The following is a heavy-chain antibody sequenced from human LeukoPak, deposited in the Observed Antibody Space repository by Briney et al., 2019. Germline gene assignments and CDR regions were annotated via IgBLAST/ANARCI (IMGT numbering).Heavy chain of an antibody. V-gene: IGHV4-59*01. CDR2: IYYSGST. Sequence: SETLSLTCTVSGGSISSYYWSWIRQPPGKGPEWIGYIYYSGSTNYNPSLKSRVTISVDTSKNQFSLKLSSVTAADTAVYYCARDGSSGPTGYFDLWGRGTLVTVSS. D-gene: IGHD6-19*01. CDR3: ARDGSSGPTGYFDL. J-gene: IGHJ2*01. CDR1: GGSISSYY.